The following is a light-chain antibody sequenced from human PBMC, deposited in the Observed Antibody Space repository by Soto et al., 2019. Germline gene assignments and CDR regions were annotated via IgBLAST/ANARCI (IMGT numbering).Light chain of an antibody. J-gene: IGKJ2*01. CDR3: QQYGRSPRT. V-gene: IGKV3-20*01. Sequence: EIVLTQSPGTLSLSPGERATLSCRASQTVSSNNLAWYQQKPGQAPRLLMYGASRRAPGIPDRFSGSGSGTEFTLTITSLEPEDFAVYYCQQYGRSPRTFGQGTKLAIK. CDR1: QTVSSNN. CDR2: GAS.